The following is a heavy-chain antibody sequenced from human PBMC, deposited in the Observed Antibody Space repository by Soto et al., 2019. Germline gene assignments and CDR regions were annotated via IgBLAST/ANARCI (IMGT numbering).Heavy chain of an antibody. Sequence: SESLSLTVAVSGSSISGSSWWSWVRQPPGKGLEWIGEIYHSGSTNYNPSLKSRVTISVDKSKNQFSLKLSSVTAADTAVYYCARGFSWSGYTPVERDNWSDPWGQGTLVTVSS. D-gene: IGHD3-3*01. V-gene: IGHV4-4*02. CDR1: GSSISGSSW. CDR3: ARGFSWSGYTPVERDNWSDP. CDR2: IYHSGST. J-gene: IGHJ5*02.